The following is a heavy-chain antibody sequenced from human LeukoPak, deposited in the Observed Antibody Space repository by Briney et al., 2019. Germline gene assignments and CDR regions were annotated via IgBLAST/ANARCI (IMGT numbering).Heavy chain of an antibody. CDR1: GGSFSGYY. D-gene: IGHD6-6*01. Sequence: PSETLSLTCAVYGGSFSGYYWTWIRQPPGKGLEWIGEINLSGRTNYNPSLKSRVTISGGTSNNYFSLKLSSVTAADTAVYYCARGGIGDRLSRWGQGTLVTVSS. V-gene: IGHV4-34*01. J-gene: IGHJ4*02. CDR2: INLSGRT. CDR3: ARGGIGDRLSR.